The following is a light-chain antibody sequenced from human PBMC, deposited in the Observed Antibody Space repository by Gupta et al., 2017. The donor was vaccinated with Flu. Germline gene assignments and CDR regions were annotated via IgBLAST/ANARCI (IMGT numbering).Light chain of an antibody. J-gene: IGKJ1*01. Sequence: DIVMTQTPVSLSVTPGQPASISCKSSQSLLHRDGKTYLYWYLQKAGQPPQALIYEVSNRFSGVADRFSGSGSGTDFTLKISRVEAEDVGNYYCMQGTQFSWTFGQGTKVEIK. CDR1: QSLLHRDGKTY. CDR3: MQGTQFSWT. V-gene: IGKV2D-29*01. CDR2: EVS.